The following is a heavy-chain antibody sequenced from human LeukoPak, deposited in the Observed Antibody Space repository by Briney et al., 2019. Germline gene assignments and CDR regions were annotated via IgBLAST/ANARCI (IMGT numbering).Heavy chain of an antibody. CDR2: IYPGDSVT. J-gene: IGHJ5*02. CDR3: ARHRAIGVRGVPWVGPNWFDP. Sequence: GESLKISCKGSGYSFTSYWIGWVRQMPGKGLKWMGIIYPGDSVTRYSPSFQDQVTISADKSISIAYLQWSGLKASDTAMYYCARHRAIGVRGVPWVGPNWFDPWGQGTLVTVSS. V-gene: IGHV5-51*01. CDR1: GYSFTSYW. D-gene: IGHD3-10*01.